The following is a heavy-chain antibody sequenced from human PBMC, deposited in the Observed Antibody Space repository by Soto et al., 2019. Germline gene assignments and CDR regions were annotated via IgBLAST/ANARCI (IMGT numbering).Heavy chain of an antibody. CDR3: ASAGSGSYQRGPAYYYYGMDV. D-gene: IGHD1-26*01. V-gene: IGHV3-74*01. Sequence: GESLKISCAASGFTFSSYWMHWVRQAPGKGLVWVSRINSDGSSTSYADSVKGRFTISRDNAKNTLYLQMNSLRAEDTAVYYCASAGSGSYQRGPAYYYYGMDVWGQGTTVTVSS. CDR2: INSDGSST. CDR1: GFTFSSYW. J-gene: IGHJ6*02.